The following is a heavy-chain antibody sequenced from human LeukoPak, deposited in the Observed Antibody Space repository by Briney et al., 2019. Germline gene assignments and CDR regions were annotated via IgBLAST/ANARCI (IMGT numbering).Heavy chain of an antibody. J-gene: IGHJ4*02. V-gene: IGHV1-18*01. CDR2: ISAYNGNT. Sequence: GASVKVSCKASGYTFSSYSISWVRQAPGQGLEWMGWISAYNGNTNYAQKFQGRVTMTTDTSTTTAYMELRSLRSDDTAVYYCARGVGQTTGTTGGYYFDFWGQGTLVTVSS. D-gene: IGHD1-1*01. CDR1: GYTFSSYS. CDR3: ARGVGQTTGTTGGYYFDF.